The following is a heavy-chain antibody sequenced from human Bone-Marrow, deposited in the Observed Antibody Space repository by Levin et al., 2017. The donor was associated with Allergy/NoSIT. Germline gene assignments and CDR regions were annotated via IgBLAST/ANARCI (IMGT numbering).Heavy chain of an antibody. CDR2: IYYSGST. V-gene: IGHV4-30-4*01. CDR1: GGSISSGDYY. CDR3: ARAGPVYSSSWYLPQFDY. D-gene: IGHD6-13*01. Sequence: SETLSLTCTVSGGSISSGDYYWSWIRQPPGKGLEWIGYIYYSGSTYYNPSLKSRVTISVDTSKNQFSLKLSSVTAADTAVYYCARAGPVYSSSWYLPQFDYWGQGTLVTVSS. J-gene: IGHJ4*02.